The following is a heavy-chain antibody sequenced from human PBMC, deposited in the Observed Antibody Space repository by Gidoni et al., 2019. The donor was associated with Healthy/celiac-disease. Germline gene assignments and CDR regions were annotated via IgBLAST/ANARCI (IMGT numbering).Heavy chain of an antibody. Sequence: QVQLVQSGAEVKKPGASVKVSCKASGYTFTGYYMHWVRQAPGQGLEWMGWINPNSGGTNYAQKFQGRVTMTRDTSISTAYMELSRLRSDDTAVYYCARDGSRYSSSWEGHFQHWGQGTLVTVSS. V-gene: IGHV1-2*02. CDR1: GYTFTGYY. J-gene: IGHJ1*01. CDR3: ARDGSRYSSSWEGHFQH. CDR2: INPNSGGT. D-gene: IGHD6-13*01.